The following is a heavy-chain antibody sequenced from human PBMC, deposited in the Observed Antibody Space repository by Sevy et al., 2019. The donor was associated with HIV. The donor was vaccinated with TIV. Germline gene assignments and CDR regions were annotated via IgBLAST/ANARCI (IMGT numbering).Heavy chain of an antibody. CDR3: ARGGTSCTHGVCYGGWFDP. J-gene: IGHJ5*02. CDR1: GFTFSSYW. Sequence: GGSLRLSCAASGFTFSSYWMSWVRQAPGKGLEWVANIKQDGSEKYYVDSGKGRFTISRDNAKNSLYLQMNSLRAEDTVVYYWARGGTSCTHGVCYGGWFDPWGQGTLVTVSS. D-gene: IGHD2-8*01. CDR2: IKQDGSEK. V-gene: IGHV3-7*04.